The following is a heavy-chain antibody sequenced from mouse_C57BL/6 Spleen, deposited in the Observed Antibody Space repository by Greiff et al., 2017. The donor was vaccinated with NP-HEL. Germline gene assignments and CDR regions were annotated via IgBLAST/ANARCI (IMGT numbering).Heavy chain of an antibody. Sequence: VQLKESGGGLVKPGGSLKLSCAASGFTFSDYGMHWVRQAPEKGLEWVAYISSGSSTIDYAETVKGRFTISRDNAKNTLFLQMTSLRSEDTAMYYCAKGFGYGSRSFDYWGQGTTLTVSS. J-gene: IGHJ2*01. V-gene: IGHV5-17*01. D-gene: IGHD1-1*01. CDR1: GFTFSDYG. CDR2: ISSGSSTI. CDR3: AKGFGYGSRSFDY.